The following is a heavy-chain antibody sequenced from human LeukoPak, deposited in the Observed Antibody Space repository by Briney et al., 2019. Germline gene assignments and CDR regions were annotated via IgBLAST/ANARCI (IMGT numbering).Heavy chain of an antibody. J-gene: IGHJ6*03. CDR1: GFAFSNAW. D-gene: IGHD3-10*01. Sequence: PGGSQSLSCAASGFAFSNAWMSWVRQAPGKGLEWVGHIKSKTDSGTTNYAAPVKGRFTISSDDSKNTLFLQMSSLKTEDTAVYYCTTYYYGSGSYYTIVYMDVWGKGTTVTVSS. V-gene: IGHV3-15*01. CDR2: IKSKTDSGTT. CDR3: TTYYYGSGSYYTIVYMDV.